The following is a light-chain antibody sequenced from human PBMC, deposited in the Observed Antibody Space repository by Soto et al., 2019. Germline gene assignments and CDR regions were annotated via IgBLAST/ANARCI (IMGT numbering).Light chain of an antibody. V-gene: IGKV3-20*01. CDR2: GAP. Sequence: EIVLTPSPGTLSLPPGERATRSLRASQSASYYLAWYQQKPGQAPRLLIYGAPSRATGIPDRFSDSGSGTDITLTISRLEPEDFAVYYCQQYGSSRTFGQGTKVDIK. CDR3: QQYGSSRT. J-gene: IGKJ1*01. CDR1: QSASYY.